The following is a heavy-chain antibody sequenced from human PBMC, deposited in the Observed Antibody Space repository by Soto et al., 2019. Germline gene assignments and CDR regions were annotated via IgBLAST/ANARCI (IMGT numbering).Heavy chain of an antibody. J-gene: IGHJ4*02. CDR3: AKVGEEDFYDSSGYFDF. D-gene: IGHD3-22*01. Sequence: LRLSCAASGFRFSSYAMSWVRQAPRKGLEWVSIVSGSGGFTYYADSVKGRFTVSRDNSKNTLYLQMNSLRAEDTAVYYCAKVGEEDFYDSSGYFDFWGQGTLVTVSS. V-gene: IGHV3-23*01. CDR1: GFRFSSYA. CDR2: VSGSGGFT.